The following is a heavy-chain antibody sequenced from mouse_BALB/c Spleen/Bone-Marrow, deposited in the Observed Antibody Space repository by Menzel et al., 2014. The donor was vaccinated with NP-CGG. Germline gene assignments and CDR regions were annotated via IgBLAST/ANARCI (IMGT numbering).Heavy chain of an antibody. V-gene: IGHV5-9*02. D-gene: IGHD4-1*01. Sequence: EVKLVESGGGLVKPGGSLKLSCEASGIAFRSYDMSWVRQTPEKRLEWVATISSGDTYTYYPDNVKGRFTISRDNARNSLYLQMSSLRSEDTALYYCTRHEVGFLGLAYWGQGTLVTVSA. CDR1: GIAFRSYD. CDR3: TRHEVGFLGLAY. CDR2: ISSGDTYT. J-gene: IGHJ3*01.